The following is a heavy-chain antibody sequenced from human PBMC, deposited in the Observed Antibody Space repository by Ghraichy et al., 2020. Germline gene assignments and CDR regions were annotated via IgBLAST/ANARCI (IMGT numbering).Heavy chain of an antibody. CDR3: ARDHSSGEQNWFAP. CDR2: ISAYNGNT. V-gene: IGHV1-18*01. Sequence: ASVKVSCKASGYTFTSYGFTWVRQAPGQGLEWMGWISAYNGNTNYAQNLQGRVTMTTDTSTSTASLELRSLRSDDTAVYYCARDHSSGEQNWFAPWGQGTLVTVSS. J-gene: IGHJ5*02. D-gene: IGHD6-19*01. CDR1: GYTFTSYG.